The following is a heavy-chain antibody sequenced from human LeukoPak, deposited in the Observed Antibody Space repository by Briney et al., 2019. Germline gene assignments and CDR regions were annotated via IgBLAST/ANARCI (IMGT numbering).Heavy chain of an antibody. J-gene: IGHJ6*03. CDR1: GFTFSSYG. Sequence: PGGSLRLSCAASGFTFSSYGMHWVRQAPGKGLEWVAFIRYDGSNKYYADSVKGRFTISRDNSKNTLYLQMNSLRAEDTAVYYCAANYDSSGYYPFDYYYYYMDVWGKGTTVTISS. D-gene: IGHD3-22*01. CDR3: AANYDSSGYYPFDYYYYYMDV. V-gene: IGHV3-30*02. CDR2: IRYDGSNK.